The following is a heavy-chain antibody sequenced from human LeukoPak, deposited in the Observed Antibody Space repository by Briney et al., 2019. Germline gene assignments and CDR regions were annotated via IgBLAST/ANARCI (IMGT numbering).Heavy chain of an antibody. CDR3: ARPPTATKWGPFDI. D-gene: IGHD4-17*01. CDR2: VNHSGST. Sequence: PSETLSLTCAVFGGSFSGYYWSWIRQPPGKGLEWIGEVNHSGSTTYNPSLKSRVTISVDTSKNQFSLKLNSVTAADTAVYYCARPPTATKWGPFDIWGQGTMVTVSS. J-gene: IGHJ3*02. CDR1: GGSFSGYY. V-gene: IGHV4-34*01.